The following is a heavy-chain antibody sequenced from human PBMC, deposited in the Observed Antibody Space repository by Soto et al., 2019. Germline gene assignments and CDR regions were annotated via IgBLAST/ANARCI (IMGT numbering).Heavy chain of an antibody. CDR2: INTNTGNP. V-gene: IGHV7-4-1*01. J-gene: IGHJ5*02. Sequence: ASVKVSCKAFGFIFNNYAISWVRQAPGQGLEWMGWINTNTGNPTYAQGFTGRFVFSLDTSVSTAYLQICSLKAEDTAVYYCARSRLVKAVASTNWFDPWGQGTLVTVSS. CDR1: GFIFNNYA. D-gene: IGHD6-19*01. CDR3: ARSRLVKAVASTNWFDP.